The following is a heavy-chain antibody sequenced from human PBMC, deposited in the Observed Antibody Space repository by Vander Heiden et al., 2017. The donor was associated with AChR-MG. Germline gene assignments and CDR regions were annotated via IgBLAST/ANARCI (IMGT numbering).Heavy chain of an antibody. Sequence: QVQLVESGGGVVQPGRSLRLSCAASGFAFSSFTTHWVRQAPGKGLEWVALTSFDGNRNNYADSVKGRFTISRDNSKNTLFLQMDGLRHEDTAVYYCARPFSSLAARFDSWGQGTLVTVS. CDR3: ARPFSSLAARFDS. D-gene: IGHD6-6*01. CDR1: GFAFSSFT. V-gene: IGHV3-30-3*01. J-gene: IGHJ4*02. CDR2: TSFDGNRN.